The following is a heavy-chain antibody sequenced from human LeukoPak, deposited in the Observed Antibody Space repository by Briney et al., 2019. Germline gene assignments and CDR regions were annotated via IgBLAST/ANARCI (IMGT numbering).Heavy chain of an antibody. CDR1: GFTFSSYA. Sequence: PGGSLRLSCAASGFTFSSYAMSWVRQAPGKGLEWVSAISGSGGSTYYADSVKGRFTISRDNSKNTLYLQMSSLRAEDTAVYYCARGVRRRPDAFDIWGQGTMVTVSS. J-gene: IGHJ3*02. CDR2: ISGSGGST. D-gene: IGHD6-25*01. V-gene: IGHV3-23*01. CDR3: ARGVRRRPDAFDI.